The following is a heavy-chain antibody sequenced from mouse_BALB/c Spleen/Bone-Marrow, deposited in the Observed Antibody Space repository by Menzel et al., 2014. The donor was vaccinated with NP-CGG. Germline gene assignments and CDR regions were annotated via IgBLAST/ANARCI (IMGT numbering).Heavy chain of an antibody. CDR2: INSGSSTI. CDR1: GFTFSSFG. J-gene: IGHJ2*01. Sequence: DVKLVESGGGLVQPGGSRKLSCAASGFTFSSFGMHWVRQAPEKGLEWVAYINSGSSTIYYADTVKGRFTISRDNPKNTLFLQMTSLRSEDTAMYYCTRGGNWDDFDYWGQGTTFAVSS. CDR3: TRGGNWDDFDY. V-gene: IGHV5-17*02. D-gene: IGHD4-1*01.